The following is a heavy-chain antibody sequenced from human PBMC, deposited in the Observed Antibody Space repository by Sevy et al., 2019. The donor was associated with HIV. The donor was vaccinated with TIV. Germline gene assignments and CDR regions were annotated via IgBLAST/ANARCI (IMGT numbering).Heavy chain of an antibody. CDR1: GFTFKNRA. Sequence: GGSLRLSCAASGFTFKNRAMSWVRQAPGKGLEWVSAISARGTSTYYTDSVKGRFTISRDDSKNTLYLQMNSLRAEDTAVYYCAKDLFEVAGYFDYWGQGALVTVSS. V-gene: IGHV3-23*01. D-gene: IGHD3-3*01. CDR2: ISARGTST. CDR3: AKDLFEVAGYFDY. J-gene: IGHJ4*02.